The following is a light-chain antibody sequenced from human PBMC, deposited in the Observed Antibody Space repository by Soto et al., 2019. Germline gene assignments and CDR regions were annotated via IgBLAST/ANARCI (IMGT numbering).Light chain of an antibody. CDR2: GAY. V-gene: IGKV3-20*01. CDR1: QSVSSSY. Sequence: EIVLTQSPGTLSSSPGERATLSCRASQSVSSSYLAWYQQKPGQAPRLLIYGAYSRATGIQDRFSGSGSGTDFTLTIRRLEPEDFAVYYCKQYGSSPKTFGQGTKVDIK. CDR3: KQYGSSPKT. J-gene: IGKJ1*01.